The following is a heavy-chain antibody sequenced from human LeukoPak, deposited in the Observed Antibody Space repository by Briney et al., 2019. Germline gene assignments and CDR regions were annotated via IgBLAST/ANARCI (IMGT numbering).Heavy chain of an antibody. CDR1: GFTFSSYS. Sequence: GGSLRLSCAASGFTFSSYSMNWVRQAPGKGLEWVAFIRYDGSNKYYADSVKGRFTISRDNAKNSLYLQMNSLRAEDTAVYYCARSRDGSGSYYVFDYWGQGTLVTVSS. V-gene: IGHV3-33*08. J-gene: IGHJ4*02. D-gene: IGHD1-26*01. CDR2: IRYDGSNK. CDR3: ARSRDGSGSYYVFDY.